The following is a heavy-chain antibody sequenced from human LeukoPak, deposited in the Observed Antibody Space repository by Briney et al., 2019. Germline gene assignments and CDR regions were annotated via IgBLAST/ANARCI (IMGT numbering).Heavy chain of an antibody. V-gene: IGHV1-69*13. CDR2: IIPIFGTA. CDR3: ATEYGSGSYYRDY. D-gene: IGHD3-10*01. CDR1: GGTFSSYA. J-gene: IGHJ4*02. Sequence: ASVKVSCKASGGTFSSYAISWVRQAPGQGLEWTGGIIPIFGTANYAQKFQGRVTITADESTSTAYMELSSLRSEDTAVYYCATEYGSGSYYRDYWGQGTLATVSS.